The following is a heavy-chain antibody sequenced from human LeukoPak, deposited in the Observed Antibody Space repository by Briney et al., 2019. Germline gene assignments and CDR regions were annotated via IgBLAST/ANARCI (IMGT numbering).Heavy chain of an antibody. CDR1: GGSISSYY. CDR3: XXAXXXXXXYYYXMDV. CDR2: IYYSGST. V-gene: IGHV4-59*01. J-gene: IGHJ6*02. Sequence: SETLSLTCTVSGGSISSYYWSWIRQPPGKGLEWIGYIYYSGSTNYNPSLKSRVTISVDTSKNQFSLKLSSVTAADTAVYYCXXAXXXXXXYYYXMDVWGQGTTVTVSS.